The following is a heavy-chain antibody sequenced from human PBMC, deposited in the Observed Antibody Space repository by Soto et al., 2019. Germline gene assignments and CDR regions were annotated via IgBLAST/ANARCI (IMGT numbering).Heavy chain of an antibody. CDR3: ARDPIAAAGYYYYYYGMDV. V-gene: IGHV6-1*01. CDR1: GDSVSSNSAA. D-gene: IGHD6-13*01. CDR2: TYYRSKWYN. J-gene: IGHJ6*02. Sequence: SQTLSLTCAISGDSVSSNSAAWNWIRQSPSRGLEWLGRTYYRSKWYNDYAVSVKSRITINPDTSKNQFSLQLNSVTPEDTAVYYCARDPIAAAGYYYYYYGMDVWGQGTTVTVSS.